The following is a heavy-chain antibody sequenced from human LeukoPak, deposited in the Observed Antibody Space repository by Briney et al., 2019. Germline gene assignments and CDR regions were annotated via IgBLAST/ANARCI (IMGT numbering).Heavy chain of an antibody. J-gene: IGHJ1*01. CDR3: AKEAAAGAVYFQH. Sequence: ASVKVSCKASGYTFTGYYMHWVRQAPGQGLEWMGWINPNSGGTNYAQKFQGRVTMTRDTSISTAYMELSRLRSDDTAVYYCAKEAAAGAVYFQHRGQGTLVTVSS. CDR2: INPNSGGT. CDR1: GYTFTGYY. V-gene: IGHV1-2*02. D-gene: IGHD6-13*01.